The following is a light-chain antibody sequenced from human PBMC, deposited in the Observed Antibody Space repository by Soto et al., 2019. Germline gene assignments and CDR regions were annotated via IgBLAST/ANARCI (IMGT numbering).Light chain of an antibody. V-gene: IGKV1-33*01. Sequence: DIQMTQSPSSLSASVGDRVTITCQASQDLSNYLNWYQQKPGKAPKLLIYDASNLETGVPSRFSGSGSGTDFTFTISSLQPEDIATYYCQQYDNLPFSFGPGNKVDIK. CDR2: DAS. CDR1: QDLSNY. CDR3: QQYDNLPFS. J-gene: IGKJ3*01.